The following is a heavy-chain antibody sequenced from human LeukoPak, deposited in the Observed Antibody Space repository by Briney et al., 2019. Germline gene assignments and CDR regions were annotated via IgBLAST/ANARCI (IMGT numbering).Heavy chain of an antibody. J-gene: IGHJ4*02. CDR3: ARVGYCSSTSCYLFDY. CDR2: MNPKSGNT. V-gene: IGHV1-8*03. D-gene: IGHD2-2*01. CDR1: GYTFTSYD. Sequence: GASVKVSCKASGYTFTSYDINWVRQATGQGLEWMGWMNPKSGNTGYAQKFQGRVTITRNTSISTAYMELSSLRSEDTAVYYCARVGYCSSTSCYLFDYWGQGTLVTVSS.